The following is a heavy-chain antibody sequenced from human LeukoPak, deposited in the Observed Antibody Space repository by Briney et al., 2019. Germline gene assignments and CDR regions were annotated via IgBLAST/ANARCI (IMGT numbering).Heavy chain of an antibody. CDR1: GYTFTGYY. CDR2: INPNSGDT. D-gene: IGHD6-19*01. V-gene: IGHV1-2*02. Sequence: ASVKVSCKASGYTFTGYYMHWVRQAPGQGLEWMGWINPNSGDTNYAQKFQGRVTVTRDTSISTAYMELSRLRSDDTAVYYCARVGSSGWYVHPTLDYWGQGTLRTVSS. J-gene: IGHJ4*02. CDR3: ARVGSSGWYVHPTLDY.